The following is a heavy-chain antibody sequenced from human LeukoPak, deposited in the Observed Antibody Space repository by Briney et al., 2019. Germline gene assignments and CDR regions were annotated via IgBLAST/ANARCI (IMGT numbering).Heavy chain of an antibody. Sequence: SQTLSLTCTVSGGSISSGGYYWSWIRQHPGKGLEWIGYIYYSGSTYYNPSLKSRVTISVDTSKNQFSLKLSSVTAADTAVYYCARELAARYFDWYPDYWGQGTLVTVSS. V-gene: IGHV4-31*03. D-gene: IGHD3-9*01. CDR2: IYYSGST. CDR3: ARELAARYFDWYPDY. J-gene: IGHJ4*02. CDR1: GGSISSGGYY.